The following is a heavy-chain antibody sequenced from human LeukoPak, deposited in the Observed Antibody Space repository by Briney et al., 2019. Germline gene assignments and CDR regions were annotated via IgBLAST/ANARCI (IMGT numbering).Heavy chain of an antibody. V-gene: IGHV3-23*01. CDR2: MSGSGGST. D-gene: IGHD2-2*02. CDR3: AKEGPGGYTDY. J-gene: IGHJ4*02. CDR1: GFTFSSYG. Sequence: PGGSLRLSCAASGFTFSSYGMSWVRQAPGKGLEWISAMSGSGGSTYYADSVKGRFTISRDNAKNTLYLQMNSLRVEDTAIYYCAKEGPGGYTDYWGQGTLVTVSS.